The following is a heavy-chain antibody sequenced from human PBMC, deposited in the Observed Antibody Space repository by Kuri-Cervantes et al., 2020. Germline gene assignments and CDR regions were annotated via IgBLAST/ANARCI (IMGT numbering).Heavy chain of an antibody. J-gene: IGHJ6*02. CDR3: GGVRVGSVLRYFGGMDV. CDR2: IYSGGST. Sequence: ETLSLTCAASGFTVSSNYMSWVRQAPGKGLEWVAVIYSGGSTYYAGSVKGRFTISRDNSKNTLYLQMNSLRAEDTAVYYCGGVRVGSVLRYFGGMDVWGQGTTVTVSS. D-gene: IGHD3-9*01. CDR1: GFTVSSNY. V-gene: IGHV3-66*01.